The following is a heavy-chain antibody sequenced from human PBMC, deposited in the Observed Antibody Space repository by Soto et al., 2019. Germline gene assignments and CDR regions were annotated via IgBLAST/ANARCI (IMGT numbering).Heavy chain of an antibody. CDR3: ARQSVAGLYYYYYGMDV. CDR1: GYSFTSYW. J-gene: IGHJ6*02. CDR2: IYPGDSDT. V-gene: IGHV5-51*01. D-gene: IGHD6-19*01. Sequence: GESLKISCKGSGYSFTSYWIGWVRQMPGKGLEWMGIIYPGDSDTRYSPSFQGQVTISADKSISTAYLQWSSLKASDTAMYYCARQSVAGLYYYYYGMDVWGQGTTVTVSS.